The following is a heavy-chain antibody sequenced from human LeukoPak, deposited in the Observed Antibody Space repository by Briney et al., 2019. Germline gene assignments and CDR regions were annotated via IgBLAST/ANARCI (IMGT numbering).Heavy chain of an antibody. D-gene: IGHD6-13*01. CDR2: IVVGSGNT. J-gene: IGHJ4*02. CDR3: AASIVSSSWYSRPYYFDY. V-gene: IGHV1-58*01. Sequence: ASVKVSCKASGFTFTSSAVQWVRQARGQRLEWIGWIVVGSGNTNYAQKFQERVTITRDMSTSTAYMELSSLRSEDTAVYYCAASIVSSSWYSRPYYFDYWGQGTLVTVSS. CDR1: GFTFTSSA.